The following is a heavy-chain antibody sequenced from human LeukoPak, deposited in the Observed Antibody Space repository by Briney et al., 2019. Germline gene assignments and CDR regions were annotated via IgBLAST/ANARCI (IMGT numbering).Heavy chain of an antibody. J-gene: IGHJ4*02. CDR3: ARDGSSGYLHFDF. CDR2: IWHDGSNK. V-gene: IGHV3-33*01. Sequence: PGGSLRLSCAASGFTFSSNGMHWVRQAPGKGLEWVAVIWHDGSNKYYSDPVKGRFTISRDNSKNTLYLQMNSLRVEDTADYYCARDGSSGYLHFDFWGQGTLVTVSS. CDR1: GFTFSSNG. D-gene: IGHD3-22*01.